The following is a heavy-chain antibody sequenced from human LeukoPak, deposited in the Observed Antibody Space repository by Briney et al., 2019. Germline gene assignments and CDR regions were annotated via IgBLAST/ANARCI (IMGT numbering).Heavy chain of an antibody. CDR2: ISAYNGNT. J-gene: IGHJ4*02. Sequence: ASVKVSCKASGYTFTSYGISWVRQAPGQGLEWMGWISAYNGNTNYAQKLQGRVTMTTDTSTSTAYMELRSLRSADTAVYYCARDAYYDFWSGYSPVLRKHHRTSDFDYWGQGTLVTVSS. CDR3: ARDAYYDFWSGYSPVLRKHHRTSDFDY. D-gene: IGHD3-3*01. CDR1: GYTFTSYG. V-gene: IGHV1-18*01.